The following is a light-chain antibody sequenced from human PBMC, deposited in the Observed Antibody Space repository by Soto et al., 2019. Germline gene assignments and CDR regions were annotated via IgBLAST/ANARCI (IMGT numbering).Light chain of an antibody. J-gene: IGKJ4*01. CDR1: QDITNY. CDR3: QQYENLPLT. CDR2: DAS. Sequence: DIQMTQSPSSLSASVGDRLTITCQASQDITNYLNWYQHTPGKEHQLLIYDASSLETGAPPRFSGIGSGTEFAFTISSLQPEDTATYYCQQYENLPLTFGGGTKVDI. V-gene: IGKV1-33*01.